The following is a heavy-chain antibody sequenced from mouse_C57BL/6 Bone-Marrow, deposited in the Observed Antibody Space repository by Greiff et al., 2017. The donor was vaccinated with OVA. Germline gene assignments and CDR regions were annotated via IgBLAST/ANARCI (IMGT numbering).Heavy chain of an antibody. J-gene: IGHJ2*01. CDR1: GFTFSSYA. CDR2: ISDGGSYT. Sequence: DVMLVESGGGLVKPGGSLKLSCAASGFTFSSYAMSWVRQTPEKRLEWVATISDGGSYTYYPDNVKGRFTISRDNAKNNLYLQMSHLKSEDTAMYYCARALSDYWGQGTTLTVSS. CDR3: ARALSDY. V-gene: IGHV5-4*03.